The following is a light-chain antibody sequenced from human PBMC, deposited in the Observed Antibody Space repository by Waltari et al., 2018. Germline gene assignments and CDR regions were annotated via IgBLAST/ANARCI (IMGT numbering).Light chain of an antibody. CDR3: SSYTSSSTR. CDR1: SSDVGGYKY. CDR2: DFS. V-gene: IGLV2-14*01. J-gene: IGLJ2*01. Sequence: QSALTQPASVSGSPGQSITISCTGTSSDVGGYKYVSWYQQHQGKAPKLMIYDFSKRPSGCSNLFSGSKSGNTASLTISGLQAEDEADYYCSSYTSSSTRFGGGTKLTVL.